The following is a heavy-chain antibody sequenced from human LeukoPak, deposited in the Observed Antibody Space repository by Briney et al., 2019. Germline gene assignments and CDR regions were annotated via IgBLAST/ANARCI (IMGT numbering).Heavy chain of an antibody. D-gene: IGHD3-10*01. V-gene: IGHV1-18*01. CDR1: GYTFTSYG. CDR3: AGVYSTNYYGSGDRPFLFDY. J-gene: IGHJ4*02. CDR2: ISTYYGNT. Sequence: GASVKVSCKASGYTFTSYGFSWVRQAPGQGLEWMGWISTYYGNTDYAQKLQDRVTMTTDTSTSTAYMELTSLRSDATAVYYCAGVYSTNYYGSGDRPFLFDYWGQGTVVTVSS.